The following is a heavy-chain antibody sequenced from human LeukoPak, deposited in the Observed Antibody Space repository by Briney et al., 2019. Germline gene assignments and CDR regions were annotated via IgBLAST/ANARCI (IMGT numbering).Heavy chain of an antibody. CDR1: GFSFSTYC. CDR3: VRDFRSADY. J-gene: IGHJ4*02. V-gene: IGHV3-74*01. CDR2: ICPDGTVT. Sequence: LGGSLRLSCAASGFSFSTYCMHWVRQAPGKGPMWVSRICPDGTVTNYADSVKARFSISRDNARNTVYLQMNSLRAEDTAVYYCVRDFRSADYWGQGTLVTVSS.